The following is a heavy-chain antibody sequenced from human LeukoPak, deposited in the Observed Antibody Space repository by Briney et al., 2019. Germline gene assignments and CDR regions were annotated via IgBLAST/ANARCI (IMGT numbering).Heavy chain of an antibody. J-gene: IGHJ4*02. CDR2: IIPTFGTA. D-gene: IGHD5-18*01. CDR1: GGTFSSYA. CDR3: ARTRGYSYGQDY. Sequence: GASVKVSCKASGGTFSSYAISWVRQAPGQGLEWMGRIIPTFGTANYAQKFQGRVTITTDESTSTAYMELSSLRSEDTAVYYCARTRGYSYGQDYWGQGTLVTVSS. V-gene: IGHV1-69*05.